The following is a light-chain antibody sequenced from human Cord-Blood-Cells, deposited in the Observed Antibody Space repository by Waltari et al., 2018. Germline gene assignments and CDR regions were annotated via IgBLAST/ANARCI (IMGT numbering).Light chain of an antibody. V-gene: IGKV3-20*01. J-gene: IGKJ2*03. CDR1: QSVSSSY. Sequence: IVLTQPPGSLSLSPGERATLSCRASQSVSSSYLAWYQQKPGQAPRLLIYGASTTATGMPARFSGGGSGTDVTLTISRLEPEDFAVYYCQQYGSSPPYSFGQGTKLEIK. CDR2: GAS. CDR3: QQYGSSPPYS.